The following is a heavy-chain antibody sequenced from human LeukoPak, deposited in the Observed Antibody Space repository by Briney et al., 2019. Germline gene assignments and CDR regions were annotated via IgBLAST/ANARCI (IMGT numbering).Heavy chain of an antibody. V-gene: IGHV4-61*01. J-gene: IGHJ6*04. CDR1: GGSVISGSYY. CDR2: ISYSGSA. Sequence: SETLSLTCTVSGGSVISGSYYWSWIRQPPGKGLEWIVYISYSGSANYNPSLTSRVSISVDTSKNQFSLKLSSVTAADTAVYYCARGGCSGGSCYPPFAYYYYGMDVWGKGTTVTVSS. CDR3: ARGGCSGGSCYPPFAYYYYGMDV. D-gene: IGHD2-15*01.